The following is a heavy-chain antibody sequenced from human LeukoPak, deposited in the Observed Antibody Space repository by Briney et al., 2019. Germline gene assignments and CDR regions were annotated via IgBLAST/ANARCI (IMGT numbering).Heavy chain of an antibody. CDR3: ARGYGGSARFEY. V-gene: IGHV3-21*01. Sequence: PGRSLRLSCAASAFTFSSNSMNCVRPAPGKGLQWFSSISSSASYIYYTDSVKGGFTISRDNAKNSLYLQMDSLRAEDTAMYYCARGYGGSARFEYWGQGTLVTVSS. J-gene: IGHJ4*02. CDR1: AFTFSSNS. CDR2: ISSSASYI. D-gene: IGHD4-23*01.